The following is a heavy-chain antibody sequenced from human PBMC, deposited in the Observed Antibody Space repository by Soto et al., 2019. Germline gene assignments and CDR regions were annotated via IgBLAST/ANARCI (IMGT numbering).Heavy chain of an antibody. CDR1: GGSFSGYY. CDR3: ARHPQVIAATPFDP. J-gene: IGHJ5*02. V-gene: IGHV4-34*01. D-gene: IGHD6-13*01. Sequence: SETLSLTCAVYGGSFSGYYWNWIRQPPGKGLEWIGEINHSGSTNYNPSLKSRVTISVDTSKNQFSLKLSSVTAADTAVYYCARHPQVIAATPFDPWGQGTLVTVSS. CDR2: INHSGST.